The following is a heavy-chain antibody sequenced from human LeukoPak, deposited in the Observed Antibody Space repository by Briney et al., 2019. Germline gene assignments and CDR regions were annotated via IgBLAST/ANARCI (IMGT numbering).Heavy chain of an antibody. CDR2: ISSSSSYI. Sequence: GGSLRLSCAASGFTFSSYSMNWVRQAPGKGLEWVSSISSSSSYIYYADSVKGRFTISRDNAKNSLYLQMNSLRAEDTAVYYCARECKLSRVRLGIAAAGYAFDIWGQGTMVTVSS. D-gene: IGHD6-13*01. CDR3: ARECKLSRVRLGIAAAGYAFDI. V-gene: IGHV3-21*01. CDR1: GFTFSSYS. J-gene: IGHJ3*02.